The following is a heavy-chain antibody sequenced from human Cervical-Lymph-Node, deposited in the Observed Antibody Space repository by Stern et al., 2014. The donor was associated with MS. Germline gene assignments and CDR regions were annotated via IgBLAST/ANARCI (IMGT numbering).Heavy chain of an antibody. V-gene: IGHV1-69*06. CDR1: GGTLSSLA. CDR2: IIPTFNTA. Sequence: MQLVESGAEVKKPGSSVKVSCKASGGTLSSLAISWVRQAPGQGLEGMGGIIPTFNTAAYAQKFQGRVTITADKSTNTVYMEVSSLRPEDTAVYYCAKDPPLGVLREGGYKYFDVDVWGQGTPVTVSS. CDR3: AKDPPLGVLREGGYKYFDVDV. J-gene: IGHJ6*02. D-gene: IGHD3-3*01.